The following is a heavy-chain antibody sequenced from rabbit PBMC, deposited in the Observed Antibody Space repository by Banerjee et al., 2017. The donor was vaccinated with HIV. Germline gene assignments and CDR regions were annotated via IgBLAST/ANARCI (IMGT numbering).Heavy chain of an antibody. CDR2: IYAGSSGST. CDR3: ATITGSDGKCTL. CDR1: GFSLSNNYV. D-gene: IGHD4-2*01. Sequence: QSLEESGGDLVKPGGSLALTCKASGFSLSNNYVICWVRQAPGKGLEWIACIYAGSSGSTYYANWAKGRFTISKTSPTTVTLQLNSLTAADTATYFCATITGSDGKCTLWGPGTLVTVS. J-gene: IGHJ4*01. V-gene: IGHV1S40*01.